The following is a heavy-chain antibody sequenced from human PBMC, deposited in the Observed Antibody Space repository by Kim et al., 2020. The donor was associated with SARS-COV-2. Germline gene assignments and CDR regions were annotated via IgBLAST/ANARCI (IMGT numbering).Heavy chain of an antibody. D-gene: IGHD6-13*01. V-gene: IGHV3-13*01. Sequence: GGSLRLSCAASGFTFSSYDMHWVRQATGKGLEWVSAIGTAGDTYYPGSVKGRFTISRENAKNSLYLQMNSLGAGDTAVYYCARGGQQRRKLTRSQLFDYWGQGTPVTVSS. J-gene: IGHJ4*03. CDR1: GFTFSSYD. CDR3: ARGGQQRRKLTRSQLFDY. CDR2: IGTAGDT.